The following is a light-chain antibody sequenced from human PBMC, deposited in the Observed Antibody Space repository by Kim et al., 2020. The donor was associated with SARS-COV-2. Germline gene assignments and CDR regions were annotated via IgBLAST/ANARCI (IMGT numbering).Light chain of an antibody. V-gene: IGKV3-20*01. CDR2: GAS. Sequence: EIVLTQSPGTLSLSPGERATRSCRASQSVSSSYLGWYQQKPGQAPRLLIYGASSWATGIPDRFSGSGSGTDFTLTISRLEPEDFAVYYCQQYDDYPFAFGGGTKVDIK. CDR1: QSVSSSY. CDR3: QQYDDYPFA. J-gene: IGKJ4*01.